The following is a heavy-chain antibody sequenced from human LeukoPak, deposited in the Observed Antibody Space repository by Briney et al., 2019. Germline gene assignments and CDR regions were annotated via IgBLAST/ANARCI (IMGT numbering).Heavy chain of an antibody. CDR3: AKNRDGYHAFDI. CDR1: GFTFSSYV. V-gene: IGHV3-23*01. J-gene: IGHJ3*02. CDR2: IAGSGAST. D-gene: IGHD5-24*01. Sequence: GGSLRLSCAASGFTFSSYVMSWVRQAPGKGLEWVSAIAGSGASTYYADSVKGRFTISRDNSKNTLYLQMNSLRAEDTAVYYCAKNRDGYHAFDIWGQGTMVTVSS.